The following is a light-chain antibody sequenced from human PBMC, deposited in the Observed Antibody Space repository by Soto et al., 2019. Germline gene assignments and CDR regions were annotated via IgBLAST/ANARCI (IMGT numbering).Light chain of an antibody. CDR3: SSYTSSSTRD. CDR2: DVS. J-gene: IGLJ1*01. CDR1: SSDVGGYNY. V-gene: IGLV2-14*01. Sequence: QCVLTQPASVSGSPGQSITISCTGTSSDVGGYNYVSWYQQQPGKAPKLMIYDVSNRPSGVSNRFSGSKSGNTASLRISGLQAEDVADYYCSSYTSSSTRDFGTGTKVTVL.